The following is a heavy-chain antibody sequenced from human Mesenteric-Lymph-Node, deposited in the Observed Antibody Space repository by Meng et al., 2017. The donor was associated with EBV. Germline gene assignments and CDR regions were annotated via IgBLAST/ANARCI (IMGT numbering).Heavy chain of an antibody. CDR3: AREKTRTYFIDY. Sequence: EVRLVESGGGLIQRGGSLRLSCAASGFTVSSNYMSWVRQAPGKGLECVSVISSGGTTYYADSVKGRFTISRDNSKNTLYLQMNSLRAEDTAVYYCAREKTRTYFIDYWGQGTLVTASS. V-gene: IGHV3-53*01. CDR2: ISSGGTT. J-gene: IGHJ4*02. CDR1: GFTVSSNY. D-gene: IGHD2/OR15-2a*01.